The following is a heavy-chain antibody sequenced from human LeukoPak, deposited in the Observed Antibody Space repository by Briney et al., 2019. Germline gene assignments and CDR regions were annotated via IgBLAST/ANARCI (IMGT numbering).Heavy chain of an antibody. V-gene: IGHV3-7*01. J-gene: IGHJ5*02. CDR3: ARVRGNYYDSSGYYYRPYDWFDP. CDR1: GFTFSDYW. CDR2: IKQDGSEK. D-gene: IGHD3-22*01. Sequence: GGSLRLSCAASGFTFSDYWMSWVRQAPGKGLEWVANIKQDGSEKYYVDSVKGRFTISRDNAKNSLYLQMNSLRAEDTAVYYCARVRGNYYDSSGYYYRPYDWFDPWGQGTLVTVSS.